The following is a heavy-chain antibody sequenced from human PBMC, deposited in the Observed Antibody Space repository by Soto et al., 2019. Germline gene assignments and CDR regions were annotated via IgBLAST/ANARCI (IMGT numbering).Heavy chain of an antibody. D-gene: IGHD5-18*01. CDR2: IIPIFGTA. CDR1: GGPFSSYA. J-gene: IGHJ4*02. Sequence: QVQLVQSGAEVKKPGSSVKVSCKASGGPFSSYAISWVRQAPGQGLEWMGGIIPIFGTANYAQKFQGRVTITADESTSKAYMELSSLRSEDTAVYYCARDRGITDTAMDFDYWGQGTLVTVSS. CDR3: ARDRGITDTAMDFDY. V-gene: IGHV1-69*01.